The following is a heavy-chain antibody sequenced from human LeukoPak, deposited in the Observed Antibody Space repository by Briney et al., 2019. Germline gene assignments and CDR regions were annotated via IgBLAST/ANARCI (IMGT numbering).Heavy chain of an antibody. Sequence: PGGSLRLSCAASGFTFSSYAMSWVRQAPGKGLEWVSAISGSGGSTYYADSVKGRFTISRDNSKNMLYLQMNSLRAEDTAVYYCAKLKTIFGVVIDYWGQGTLVTVTS. CDR2: ISGSGGST. CDR3: AKLKTIFGVVIDY. J-gene: IGHJ4*02. CDR1: GFTFSSYA. D-gene: IGHD3-3*01. V-gene: IGHV3-23*01.